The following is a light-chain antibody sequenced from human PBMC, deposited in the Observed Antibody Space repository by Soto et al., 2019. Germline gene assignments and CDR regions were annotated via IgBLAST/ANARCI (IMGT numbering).Light chain of an antibody. CDR1: QGIANF. Sequence: DIQLTQSPSSLSASVGERVTISCRASQGIANFLAWYQQKPGKAPKLLIYGASTLHSGVPSRFSGSGSGTDFTLTISSLQPEDFATYYCQQLNSFPLPFGPGTKVDIK. CDR3: QQLNSFPLP. V-gene: IGKV1-9*01. J-gene: IGKJ3*01. CDR2: GAS.